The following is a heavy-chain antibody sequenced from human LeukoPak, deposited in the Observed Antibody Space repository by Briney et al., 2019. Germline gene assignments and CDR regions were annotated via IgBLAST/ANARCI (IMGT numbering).Heavy chain of an antibody. D-gene: IGHD3-10*01. CDR2: IYPGYSDT. CDR1: GSRFTSYW. J-gene: IGHJ4*02. CDR3: ARFYGSGSYFLFDY. Sequence: GGSLQISCQGSGSRFTSYWISWVRPVPGKGLEWMGFIYPGYSDTRYSPSFQGQVTISADNSISTTYLQWSSLKASDTAMYYCARFYGSGSYFLFDYWGQGTLVTVSS. V-gene: IGHV5-51*01.